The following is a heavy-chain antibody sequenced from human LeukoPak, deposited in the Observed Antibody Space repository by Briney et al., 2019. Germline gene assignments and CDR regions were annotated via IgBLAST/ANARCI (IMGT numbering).Heavy chain of an antibody. CDR2: ISTYNGNT. D-gene: IGHD6-13*01. CDR3: TRGQQEFDY. Sequence: ASVKVSCKTSGYTFTNYDISWVRQAPGQGLEWMGWISTYNGNTKYAQNLQGRVIMTTDTSTTTAYMELRSLRSDDMAVYYCTRGQQEFDYWGQGTLVTVSS. V-gene: IGHV1-18*03. CDR1: GYTFTNYD. J-gene: IGHJ4*02.